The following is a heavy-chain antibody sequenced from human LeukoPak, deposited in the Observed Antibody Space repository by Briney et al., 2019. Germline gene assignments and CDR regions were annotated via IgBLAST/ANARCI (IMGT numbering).Heavy chain of an antibody. D-gene: IGHD2-2*01. J-gene: IGHJ5*02. CDR3: ARDGVVPAAMGGYNWFDP. CDR2: INHSGST. Sequence: TSETLSLTCAVYGGSFSGYYWSWIRQPPGKGLEWIGEINHSGSTNYNPSLKSRVTISVDTSKNQFSLKLSSVTAADTAVYYCARDGVVPAAMGGYNWFDPWGQGTLVTVSS. CDR1: GGSFSGYY. V-gene: IGHV4-34*01.